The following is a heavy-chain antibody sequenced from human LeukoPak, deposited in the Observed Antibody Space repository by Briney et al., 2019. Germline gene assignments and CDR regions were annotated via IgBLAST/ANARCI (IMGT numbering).Heavy chain of an antibody. D-gene: IGHD2-2*01. CDR3: ARDYQLTPFAAFDI. CDR1: GGSISSSSYY. V-gene: IGHV4-39*07. CDR2: IYYSGST. Sequence: SETLSLTCTVSGGSISSSSYYWGWIRQPPGKGLEWIGSIYYSGSTYYNPSLKSRVTISVGTSKNQFSLKLSSVTAADTAVYYCARDYQLTPFAAFDIWGQGTMVTVSS. J-gene: IGHJ3*02.